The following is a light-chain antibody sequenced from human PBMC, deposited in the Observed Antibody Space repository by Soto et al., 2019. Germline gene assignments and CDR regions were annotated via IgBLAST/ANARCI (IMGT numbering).Light chain of an antibody. Sequence: EIVLTQSPGALSSFPGDRVTLSCRASESVSSNLAWYQQKPGQAPRLLIYGASTRATGIPDRFSGSGSGTEFTLTISSLQSEDFAVYYCQQYNNWWTFGQGTKVDIK. J-gene: IGKJ1*01. CDR1: ESVSSN. CDR2: GAS. CDR3: QQYNNWWT. V-gene: IGKV3-15*01.